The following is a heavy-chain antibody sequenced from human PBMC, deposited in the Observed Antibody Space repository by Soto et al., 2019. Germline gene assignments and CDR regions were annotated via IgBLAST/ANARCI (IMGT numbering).Heavy chain of an antibody. CDR3: AKGTYYYDSSGYFGY. D-gene: IGHD3-22*01. V-gene: IGHV3-23*01. Sequence: EVQLLESGGGLVQPGGSLRLSCAASGFTFSSYAMTWVRQAPGKGLEWVSAISGSGASTYYADSVKGRFTISRDNSKNTLYLQMNSLRAEDTAVYNCAKGTYYYDSSGYFGYWGQGTLVTVSS. CDR2: ISGSGAST. CDR1: GFTFSSYA. J-gene: IGHJ4*02.